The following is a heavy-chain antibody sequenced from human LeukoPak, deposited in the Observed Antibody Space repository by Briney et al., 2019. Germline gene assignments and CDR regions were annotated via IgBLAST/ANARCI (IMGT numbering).Heavy chain of an antibody. Sequence: GASVKVSCKASGGTFSSYAISWVRQAPGQGLEWMGGIIPIFGTANYAQKFQGRVTITTDESTSTAYMELSSLRSEDTAVYHCAREDSGRAGYYFDYWGQGTLVTVSS. V-gene: IGHV1-69*05. J-gene: IGHJ4*02. D-gene: IGHD1-26*01. CDR3: AREDSGRAGYYFDY. CDR1: GGTFSSYA. CDR2: IIPIFGTA.